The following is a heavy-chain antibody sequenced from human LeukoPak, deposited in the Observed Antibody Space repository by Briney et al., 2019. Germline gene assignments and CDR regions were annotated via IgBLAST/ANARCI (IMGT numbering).Heavy chain of an antibody. V-gene: IGHV3-43*02. J-gene: IGHJ4*02. CDR3: AKDIYRTPAFLDY. Sequence: GGSLRLSCAASGFTFDNHAMQWVVLGPGKGLQGVSFISGDGGSTSYADSVKGRFTISRDNSKNSLYLQMNTLRTEDTALYYCAKDIYRTPAFLDYWGQGTLVTVSS. D-gene: IGHD4-11*01. CDR1: GFTFDNHA. CDR2: ISGDGGST.